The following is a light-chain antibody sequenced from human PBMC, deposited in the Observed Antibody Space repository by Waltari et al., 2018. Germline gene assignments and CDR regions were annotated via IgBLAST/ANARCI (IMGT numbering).Light chain of an antibody. Sequence: SYELTQPSSVSVSPGQTARITCSGDVLTKNYVRWFRQKPGQAPVLVIYKDRERPSGIRERFSGSSSGTTVTLTITGAQVDDEADYYCYATADKIHGIFGGGTKLTVL. J-gene: IGLJ2*01. CDR1: VLTKNY. CDR2: KDR. V-gene: IGLV3-27*01. CDR3: YATADKIHGI.